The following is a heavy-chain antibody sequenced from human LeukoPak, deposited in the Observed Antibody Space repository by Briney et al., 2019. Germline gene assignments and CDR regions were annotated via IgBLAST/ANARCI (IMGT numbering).Heavy chain of an antibody. Sequence: GSSVKVSCKASGGTFSSYAISWVRQAPGQGLEWMGGIIPIFGTANYAQKFQGRVTITTDESTSTAYMELSSLRSEDTAVYYCAGTYYYDSSGFDAFDIWSQGTMVTVSS. D-gene: IGHD3-22*01. CDR3: AGTYYYDSSGFDAFDI. CDR2: IIPIFGTA. CDR1: GGTFSSYA. J-gene: IGHJ3*02. V-gene: IGHV1-69*05.